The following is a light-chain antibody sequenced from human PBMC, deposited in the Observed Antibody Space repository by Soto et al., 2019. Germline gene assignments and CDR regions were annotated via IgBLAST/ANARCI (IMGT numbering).Light chain of an antibody. J-gene: IGLJ1*01. CDR1: SSDVGAYNY. V-gene: IGLV2-14*01. CDR3: RSYTGSSTLYV. Sequence: QSALTQPASVSGSPGQSITISCTGTSSDVGAYNYVSWYQQHPGKAPRLMISEVSNRPSGVSNRFSGSKSGNSASLTISGLQAEDEADYYCRSYTGSSTLYVFGTGTKLTVL. CDR2: EVS.